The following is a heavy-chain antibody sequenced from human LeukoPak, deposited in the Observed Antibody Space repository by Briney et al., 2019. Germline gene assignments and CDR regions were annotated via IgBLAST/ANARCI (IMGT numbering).Heavy chain of an antibody. CDR2: ISGSNSYI. J-gene: IGHJ4*02. V-gene: IGHV3-11*06. CDR1: GFSFSDYY. D-gene: IGHD6-13*01. Sequence: PGGSLRLSCAASGFSFSDYYMSWIRQAPGKGLEWVSSISGSNSYIFYADSVKGRFTVSRDNAKDSLYLQMNSLRAEDTAVYYCARSPGIAAAGTNWGQGTLVTVSS. CDR3: ARSPGIAAAGTN.